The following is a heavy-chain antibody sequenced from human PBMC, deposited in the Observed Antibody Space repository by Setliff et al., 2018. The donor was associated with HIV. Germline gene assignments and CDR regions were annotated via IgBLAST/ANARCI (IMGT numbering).Heavy chain of an antibody. V-gene: IGHV4-61*02. J-gene: IGHJ4*02. Sequence: SETLSLTCTVSGASISYGGHFWTWIRQPAGKGLEWIGRSHSDGNTNYNPSLKSRLTISVDTSKNQLSLKLTSVTAADTALYFCARLGDSGYDFRGYFDYWGQGKLVTVSS. D-gene: IGHD5-12*01. CDR3: ARLGDSGYDFRGYFDY. CDR1: GASISYGGHF. CDR2: SHSDGNT.